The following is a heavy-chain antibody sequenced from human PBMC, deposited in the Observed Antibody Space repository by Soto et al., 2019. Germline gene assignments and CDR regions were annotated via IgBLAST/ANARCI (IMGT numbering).Heavy chain of an antibody. CDR3: AASYGSGYRAFDY. D-gene: IGHD3-10*01. CDR2: INPIVSMS. CDR1: GDTFSFYT. V-gene: IGHV1-69*02. J-gene: IGHJ4*02. Sequence: QVQLVQSGTEVKKQGSSVKVSCKASGDTFSFYTINWVRQAPGLGLEWVGRINPIVSMSNYAQKLQGRVSMTADKSTNTAYMELRSLRSDDTAMYFCAASYGSGYRAFDYWGQGALVIVSS.